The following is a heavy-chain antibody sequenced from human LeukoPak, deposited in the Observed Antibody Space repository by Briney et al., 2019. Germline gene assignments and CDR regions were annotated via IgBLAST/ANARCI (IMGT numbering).Heavy chain of an antibody. D-gene: IGHD3-10*01. Sequence: SETLSLTCTVSGGSISNYYWSWIRQPPGKGLEWIGYIYYSGSTNYNPSLKSRVTISVDTSKNQFSLKLSSVTAPDTAVYYCARQAMVRGPTIDYWGQGTLVTVSS. V-gene: IGHV4-59*08. CDR3: ARQAMVRGPTIDY. CDR2: IYYSGST. CDR1: GGSISNYY. J-gene: IGHJ4*02.